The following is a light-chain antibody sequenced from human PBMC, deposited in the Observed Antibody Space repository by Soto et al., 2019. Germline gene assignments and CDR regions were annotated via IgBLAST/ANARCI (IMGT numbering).Light chain of an antibody. Sequence: QSVLTQPASVSGSPGQSITISCTGTSSDVGGYNYVSWYQQHPGKAPKLMIYEVSNRPSGVSTRFSGSKSGNTASLTISGLQAEDEADYYCSSYTSNNTQVFGTGTKVTVL. J-gene: IGLJ1*01. CDR3: SSYTSNNTQV. CDR1: SSDVGGYNY. CDR2: EVS. V-gene: IGLV2-14*01.